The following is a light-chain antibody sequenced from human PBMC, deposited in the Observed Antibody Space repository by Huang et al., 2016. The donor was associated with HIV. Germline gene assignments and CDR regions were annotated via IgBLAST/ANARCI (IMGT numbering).Light chain of an antibody. CDR1: QGIGNS. CDR2: GTS. J-gene: IGKJ1*01. Sequence: DIQMTQSPFSLSASVGDRVTITCRASQGIGNSLAWYQQKPEKAPRFLLYGTSTLEGGVPSRFSGSGSGTHYTLTINTLQPEDVASYYCQQYHSLPWTFGQGTRVDIK. CDR3: QQYHSLPWT. V-gene: IGKV1-NL1*01.